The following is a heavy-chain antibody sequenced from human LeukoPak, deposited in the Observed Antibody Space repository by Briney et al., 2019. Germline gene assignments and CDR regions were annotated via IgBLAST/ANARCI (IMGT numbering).Heavy chain of an antibody. D-gene: IGHD6-13*01. Sequence: ASVKVSCKVSGSTFTDYSLHWLGQPPGKGLGGRGGLNPEDGEPIYAQKFQGRVTMTEDTSTDTAYMELSSLRSEDTAVYYCATGPQIAAIGWWGQGTLVTVSS. CDR3: ATGPQIAAIGW. J-gene: IGHJ4*02. V-gene: IGHV1-24*01. CDR1: GSTFTDYS. CDR2: LNPEDGEP.